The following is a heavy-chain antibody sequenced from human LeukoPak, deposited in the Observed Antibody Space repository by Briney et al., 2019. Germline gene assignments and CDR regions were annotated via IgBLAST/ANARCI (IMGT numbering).Heavy chain of an antibody. D-gene: IGHD1-26*01. J-gene: IGHJ4*02. Sequence: PSETLSLTCTVSGDSISTNCYGWGWLRQPPGKGLEWIGSIYYGGSTYYNPSLKRPVTISAATSKNPFSLKLISVTAADTTVYYCARQNYSGSYYLDYWGQGTLVTVSS. CDR1: GDSISTNCYG. V-gene: IGHV4-39*01. CDR2: IYYGGST. CDR3: ARQNYSGSYYLDY.